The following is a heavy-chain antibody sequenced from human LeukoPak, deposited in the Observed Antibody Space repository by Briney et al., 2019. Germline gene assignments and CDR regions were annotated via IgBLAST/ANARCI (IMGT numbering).Heavy chain of an antibody. V-gene: IGHV1-2*02. CDR1: GYTFTDYS. CDR3: AILNSDRV. J-gene: IGHJ4*02. D-gene: IGHD1-1*01. CDR2: IDPESGGT. Sequence: PAASVKVSCKASGYTFTDYSVHWVRQAPGQGLEWMGSIDPESGGTSYAQKFQGRVTMTRDTSITTAYMDLISLISDDAAVYYCAILNSDRVWGQGTLVTISS.